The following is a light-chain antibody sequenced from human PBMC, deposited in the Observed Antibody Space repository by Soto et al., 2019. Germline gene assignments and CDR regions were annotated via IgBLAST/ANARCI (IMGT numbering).Light chain of an antibody. CDR2: DVS. CDR3: CSYAGMYNFV. CDR1: SSDVGYYKY. Sequence: QSALTQPRSVSGSPGQSVTISCTGTSSDVGYYKYVSWYQQHPGKAPKLMIYDVSQRSSGVPDRFSGSKSGNTASLTISGLQAEDEADYYCCSYAGMYNFVSGTGTKLAVL. J-gene: IGLJ1*01. V-gene: IGLV2-11*01.